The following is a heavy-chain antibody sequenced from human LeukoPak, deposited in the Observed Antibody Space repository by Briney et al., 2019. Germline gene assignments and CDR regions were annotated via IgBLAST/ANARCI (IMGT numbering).Heavy chain of an antibody. CDR3: ANLDDY. V-gene: IGHV3-30*02. CDR1: GFTFAKYG. D-gene: IGHD1-1*01. Sequence: GGSLRLSCAASGFTFAKYGIHWVRQAPGKGLEWVTFIRYDGSDKYYADSVRGRFSISRDNPKKQLYLQMNSLRSEDSAVYYCANLDDYWGQGTLVTVSS. J-gene: IGHJ4*02. CDR2: IRYDGSDK.